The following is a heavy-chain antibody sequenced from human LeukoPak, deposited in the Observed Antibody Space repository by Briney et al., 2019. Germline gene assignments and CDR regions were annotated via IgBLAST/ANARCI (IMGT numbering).Heavy chain of an antibody. CDR1: GYSISSGYY. CDR2: IYHSGST. V-gene: IGHV4-38-2*02. CDR3: ARDYGDYRFDY. J-gene: IGHJ4*02. Sequence: SETLSLTCAVSGYSISSGYYWGWIRQPPGKGLEWIGSIYHSGSTYYNPSLKSRVTISVDTSKNQFTLKLSSVTAADTAVYYCARDYGDYRFDYWGQGTLVTVSS. D-gene: IGHD4-11*01.